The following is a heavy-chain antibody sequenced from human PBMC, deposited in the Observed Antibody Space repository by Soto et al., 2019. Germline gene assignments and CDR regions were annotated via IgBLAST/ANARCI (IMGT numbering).Heavy chain of an antibody. CDR3: ARAWGDGSGASVNHYLDY. D-gene: IGHD3-10*01. CDR1: GFTFGSYW. J-gene: IGHJ4*01. V-gene: IGHV3-7*01. Sequence: GGSPRLSCAASGFTFGSYWMSWVRQAPGKGLEWLATIKMDASEKKYVDSVKGRFTMSRDNAKNSLYLQMDSLRADDTADYYGARAWGDGSGASVNHYLDYWGHGTLVTVSS. CDR2: IKMDASEK.